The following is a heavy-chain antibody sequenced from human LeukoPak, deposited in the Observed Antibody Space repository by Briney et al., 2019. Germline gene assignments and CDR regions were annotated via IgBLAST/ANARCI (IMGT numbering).Heavy chain of an antibody. Sequence: PGGSLRLSCAASGFTFSSYWMHWVRQAPGKGRVWVSRINSDGSSTSYADSVKGRFTISRDNAKNTLYLQMNSLGAEDTAVYYCARGGKYSYGPFDYWGQGTLVTVSS. CDR3: ARGGKYSYGPFDY. J-gene: IGHJ4*02. D-gene: IGHD5-18*01. CDR1: GFTFSSYW. CDR2: INSDGSST. V-gene: IGHV3-74*01.